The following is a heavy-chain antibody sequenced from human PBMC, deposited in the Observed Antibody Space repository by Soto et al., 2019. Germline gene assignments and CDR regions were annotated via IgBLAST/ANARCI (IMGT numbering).Heavy chain of an antibody. CDR2: IYYSGST. D-gene: IGHD3-3*01. V-gene: IGHV4-31*03. CDR1: GGSISSGGYY. J-gene: IGHJ5*02. Sequence: SETLSLTCTVSGGSISSGGYYWSWIRQHPGKGLEWIGYIYYSGSTYYNPSLKSRVTISVDTSKNQFSLKLSSVTAADTAVYYCARVPRNYDFWSGYCGNWFDPWGQGTLVIVSS. CDR3: ARVPRNYDFWSGYCGNWFDP.